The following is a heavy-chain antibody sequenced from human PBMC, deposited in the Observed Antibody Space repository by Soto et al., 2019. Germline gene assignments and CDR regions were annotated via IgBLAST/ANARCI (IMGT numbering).Heavy chain of an antibody. CDR3: ARGRGEDLTIFGVVIYQRYMAV. V-gene: IGHV1-3*01. CDR1: GYTFTSYA. D-gene: IGHD3-3*01. Sequence: GASVKVSCKASGYTFTSYAMHWVRQAPGQRLEWMGWINAGNGNTKYSQKFQGRVTITRDTAASTVYMELSSLRSEDPAVYYCARGRGEDLTIFGVVIYQRYMAVWGKGTTVPVSS. J-gene: IGHJ6*03. CDR2: INAGNGNT.